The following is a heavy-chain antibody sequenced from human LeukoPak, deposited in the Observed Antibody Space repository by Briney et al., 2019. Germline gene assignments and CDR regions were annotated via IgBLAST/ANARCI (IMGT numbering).Heavy chain of an antibody. CDR1: GGSISSYY. CDR2: IYTSGST. Sequence: SETLSLTCTVSGGSISSYYWSWIRQPPGKGLEWIGYIYTSGSTNYNPSLKSRVTISVDTSKNQFSLKLSSVTAADTAVYHCARRGRDGLDYWGQGTLVTVSS. CDR3: ARRGRDGLDY. J-gene: IGHJ4*02. D-gene: IGHD5-24*01. V-gene: IGHV4-4*09.